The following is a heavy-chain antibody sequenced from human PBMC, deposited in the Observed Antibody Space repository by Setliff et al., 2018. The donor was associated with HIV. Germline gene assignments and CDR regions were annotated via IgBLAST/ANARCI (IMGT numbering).Heavy chain of an antibody. CDR1: GFRFRSYW. CDR3: ARWGSGYYYFDS. CDR2: VKQDGTET. D-gene: IGHD3-22*01. Sequence: HPGGSLRLSCAASGFRFRSYWMSWVRQARGKGLESVANVKQDGTETLYVDSVKGRFTISRDNANNLVYMQMNSLRVEDTAVYFCARWGSGYYYFDSRGQGTLVTVPQ. J-gene: IGHJ4*02. V-gene: IGHV3-7*01.